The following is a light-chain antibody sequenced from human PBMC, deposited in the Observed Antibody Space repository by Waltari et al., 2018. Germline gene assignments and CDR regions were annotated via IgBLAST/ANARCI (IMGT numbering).Light chain of an antibody. CDR3: GTWDSSLTAEV. CDR1: GSNIGRNY. Sequence: QSVLTQPPSLSAAPGQKVTISCSGSGSNIGRNYVSWYRQLPGTAPKLLIYDNYRRPSGIPDRFSGSKSGTSATLDITGLQTGDEADYYCGTWDSSLTAEVFGGGTKLTAL. V-gene: IGLV1-51*01. CDR2: DNY. J-gene: IGLJ2*01.